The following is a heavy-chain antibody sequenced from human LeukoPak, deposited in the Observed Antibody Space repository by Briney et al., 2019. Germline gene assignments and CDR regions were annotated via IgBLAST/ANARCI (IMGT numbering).Heavy chain of an antibody. D-gene: IGHD3-3*01. CDR1: GYTFTSYY. CDR2: INPSGGST. J-gene: IGHJ6*02. Sequence: ASVKVSCKASGYTFTSYYMHWVRQAPGQGLEWMGIINPSGGSTSYAQKFQGRVTMTRDTSTSTVYMELSSLRSEDTAVYYCARVRITIFGVVTPYGMDVWGQGTTVTASS. V-gene: IGHV1-46*01. CDR3: ARVRITIFGVVTPYGMDV.